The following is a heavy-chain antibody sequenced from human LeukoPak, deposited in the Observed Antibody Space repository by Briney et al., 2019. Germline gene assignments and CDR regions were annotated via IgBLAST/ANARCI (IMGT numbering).Heavy chain of an antibody. V-gene: IGHV1-2*06. CDR2: INPYSGGT. CDR1: GYTFTDYD. J-gene: IGHJ4*02. Sequence: ASVKVSCKSSGYTFTDYDIHWVRQAPGQGLEWMGRINPYSGGTNYAQKIQDRVTMTRDTSTSTAYMELSRLRSDDTAVYFCARVGAACTGYSYGGYWGQGNLVSVSS. D-gene: IGHD6-13*01. CDR3: ARVGAACTGYSYGGY.